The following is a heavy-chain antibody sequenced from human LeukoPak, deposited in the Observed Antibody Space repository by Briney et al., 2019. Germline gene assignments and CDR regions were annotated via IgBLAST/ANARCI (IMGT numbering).Heavy chain of an antibody. CDR3: ARSRIVVVPDDAFDI. J-gene: IGHJ3*02. CDR1: GGTFSSYA. V-gene: IGHV1-69*04. Sequence: ASVKVSCKASGGTFSSYAISWVRQAPGQGLEWMGRIIPILGIANYAQKFQGRVTITADKSTSTAYMELSSLRSEDTAVYYCARSRIVVVPDDAFDIWGQGTMVTVSS. D-gene: IGHD2-2*01. CDR2: IIPILGIA.